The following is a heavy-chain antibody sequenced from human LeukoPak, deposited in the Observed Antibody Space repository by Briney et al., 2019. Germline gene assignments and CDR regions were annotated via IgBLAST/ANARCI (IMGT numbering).Heavy chain of an antibody. D-gene: IGHD6-13*01. CDR2: IYYSGST. V-gene: IGHV4-59*08. CDR3: ARRLAAAGRNWFDP. Sequence: SETLSLTCTVSGCSISSYYWSWIRQPPGKGLEWIGYIYYSGSTNYNPSLKSRVTISVDTSKNQFSLKLSSVTAADTAVYYCARRLAAAGRNWFDPWGQGTLVTVSS. J-gene: IGHJ5*02. CDR1: GCSISSYY.